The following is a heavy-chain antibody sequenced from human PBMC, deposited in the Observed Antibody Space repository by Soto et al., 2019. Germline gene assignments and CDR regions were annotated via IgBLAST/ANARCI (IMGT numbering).Heavy chain of an antibody. CDR1: GYTFTSYG. V-gene: IGHV1-18*04. J-gene: IGHJ4*02. CDR3: ARDHVSIAARWSAYYFDY. CDR2: ISAYNGNT. Sequence: QVQLVQSGAEVKKPGASVKVSCKASGYTFTSYGISWVRQAPGQGLEWMGWISAYNGNTNYAQKLQGRVTMTTDTSTRTAYMELRSLRSDDTAVYYCARDHVSIAARWSAYYFDYWGQGTLVTVSS. D-gene: IGHD6-6*01.